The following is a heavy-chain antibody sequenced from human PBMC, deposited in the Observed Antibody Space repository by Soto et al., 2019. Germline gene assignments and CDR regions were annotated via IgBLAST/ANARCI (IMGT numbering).Heavy chain of an antibody. CDR2: INHSGST. V-gene: IGHV4-34*01. Sequence: NPSETLSLTCSVYGGSISGYYMSGTRSHPGKGPEWSGEINHSGSTNYNPSLKCRVTISVDTSKNQFSLKLSSVTAAQKGVYHCARGLFVVVPAANRSSNWYNPREKGT. J-gene: IGHJ5*02. D-gene: IGHD2-2*01. CDR3: ARGLFVVVPAANRSSNWYNP. CDR1: GGSISGYY.